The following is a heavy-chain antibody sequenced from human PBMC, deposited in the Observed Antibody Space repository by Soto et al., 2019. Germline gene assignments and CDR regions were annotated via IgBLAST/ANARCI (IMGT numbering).Heavy chain of an antibody. CDR1: GFTFSSYA. J-gene: IGHJ4*02. V-gene: IGHV3-30-3*01. CDR2: IPYDGSNK. CDR3: ASAYYYDSSGPFDY. Sequence: WGSLRLSCAASGFTFSSYAIHFCRHSPCKGLEWVAVIPYDGSNKYCADSVKGRFTISRDNSKNTLYLQMNSLRAEDTAVYYCASAYYYDSSGPFDYWGQGTLVTVSS. D-gene: IGHD3-22*01.